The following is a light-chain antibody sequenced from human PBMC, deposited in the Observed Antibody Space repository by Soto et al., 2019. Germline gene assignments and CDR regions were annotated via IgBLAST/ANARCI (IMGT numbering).Light chain of an antibody. J-gene: IGKJ1*01. CDR3: QQYASSPWA. CDR1: QSVTNSF. Sequence: EIVLAQSPGTLSLSPGERATLSCRASQSVTNSFLAWYQQKPGQAPRLLIYGASRRATGIPDRFTGSGSGTDFTLTISRLEPEDFAVYYCQQYASSPWAFGQGTKVEIK. V-gene: IGKV3-20*01. CDR2: GAS.